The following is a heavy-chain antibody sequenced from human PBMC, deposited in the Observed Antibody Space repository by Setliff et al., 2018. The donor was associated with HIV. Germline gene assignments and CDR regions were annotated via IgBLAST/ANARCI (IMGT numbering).Heavy chain of an antibody. Sequence: SETLSLTCSVSGGPISSSNWWRWVRQPPGTGLEWIGEIYHSGSTNYNPSLKSRVTISVDKSKNQFSLKLSSVTAADTAVDYCATLGPDDYSNHVDYWGQGTLVTVSS. CDR2: IYHSGST. CDR3: ATLGPDDYSNHVDY. CDR1: GGPISSSNW. J-gene: IGHJ4*02. D-gene: IGHD4-4*01. V-gene: IGHV4-4*02.